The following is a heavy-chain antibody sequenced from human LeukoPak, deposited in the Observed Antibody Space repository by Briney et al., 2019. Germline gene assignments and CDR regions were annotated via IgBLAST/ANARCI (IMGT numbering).Heavy chain of an antibody. CDR3: AREGAAMAPRYFDH. CDR2: IKNDGSAT. D-gene: IGHD5-18*01. J-gene: IGHJ4*02. V-gene: IGHV3-74*01. CDR1: GFTFSSYW. Sequence: GGSLRLSCAASGFTFSSYWMLWVRQIPGKGLLWVSRIKNDGSATTYADSVKGRFTISRDNAKNMLYLQMNSLRPEDTAVYYCAREGAAMAPRYFDHWGQGTLVTVSS.